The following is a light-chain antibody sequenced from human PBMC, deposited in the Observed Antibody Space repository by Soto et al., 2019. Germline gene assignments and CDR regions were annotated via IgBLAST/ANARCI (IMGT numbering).Light chain of an antibody. V-gene: IGKV1-12*01. CDR3: QQANSYPWT. Sequence: DIQMTQSPSSVSASVGDRVTISCRASQDISSWLAWYQQKPGKAPNLLIYTASNLQSGVPSRFSGSGSGTHFTLTISSLQPEDFATYYCQQANSYPWTFGQGTKVDI. CDR2: TAS. CDR1: QDISSW. J-gene: IGKJ1*01.